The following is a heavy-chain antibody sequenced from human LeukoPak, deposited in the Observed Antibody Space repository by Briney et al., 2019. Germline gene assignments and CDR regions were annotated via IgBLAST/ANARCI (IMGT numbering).Heavy chain of an antibody. J-gene: IGHJ2*01. Sequence: PGGSLRLSCAASGFTFSSYSMKWVRQAPGKGLEWVSSISTSSSYIYYADSVKGRFTISRDNAKNSLYLQMNSLRAEDTAVYYCAAGWYDWYFDLWGRGTLVTVSS. CDR3: AAGWYDWYFDL. D-gene: IGHD6-19*01. V-gene: IGHV3-21*01. CDR1: GFTFSSYS. CDR2: ISTSSSYI.